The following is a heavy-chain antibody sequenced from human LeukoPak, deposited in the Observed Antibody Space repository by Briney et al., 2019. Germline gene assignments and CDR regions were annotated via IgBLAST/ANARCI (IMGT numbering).Heavy chain of an antibody. CDR3: ARKCGYSYGYRLNSLSYGMDV. CDR1: GGSISSSNW. Sequence: PSETLSLTCAVSGGSISSSNWWSWVRPPPGKGVEGIGEIYHSGSTNYKPSLKSRVTISVEKSKKQFSLKLSSVTAADTAVYYCARKCGYSYGYRLNSLSYGMDVWGQGTTVTVSS. J-gene: IGHJ6*02. CDR2: IYHSGST. V-gene: IGHV4-4*02. D-gene: IGHD5-18*01.